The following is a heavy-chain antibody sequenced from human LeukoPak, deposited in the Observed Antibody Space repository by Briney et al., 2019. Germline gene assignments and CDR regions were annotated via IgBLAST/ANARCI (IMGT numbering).Heavy chain of an antibody. V-gene: IGHV3-30*04. Sequence: GGSLRLSCAASGFDFAAYAMHWVRQAPGKGPELVALLAYDGTNEYYIASVKGRFTISRDNSKNTVYLQMNRLRLHDTSVYYCARGGPLGDTNRFDFWGQGTLVTVSS. D-gene: IGHD2-8*01. CDR1: GFDFAAYA. CDR2: LAYDGTNE. J-gene: IGHJ4*02. CDR3: ARGGPLGDTNRFDF.